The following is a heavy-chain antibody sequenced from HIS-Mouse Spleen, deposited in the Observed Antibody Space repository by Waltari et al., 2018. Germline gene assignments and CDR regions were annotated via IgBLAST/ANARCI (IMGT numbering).Heavy chain of an antibody. CDR1: GFPFSSYG. V-gene: IGHV3-30*18. CDR2: ISYDGSNK. J-gene: IGHJ4*02. Sequence: QVHLVESGGGVVQPGRSLRLSCAASGFPFSSYGMHWVRQAPGKGLEWVAVISYDGSNKYYADSVKGRFTISRDNSKNTLYLQMNSLRAEDTAVYYCAKDKHHAFDYWGQGTLVTVSS. CDR3: AKDKHHAFDY.